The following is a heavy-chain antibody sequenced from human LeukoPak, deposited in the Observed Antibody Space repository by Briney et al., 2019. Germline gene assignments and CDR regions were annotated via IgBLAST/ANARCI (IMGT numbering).Heavy chain of an antibody. CDR2: IIPIFGTA. CDR1: GGTFSSYA. CDR3: ARDLGVGDGYNHLDY. D-gene: IGHD5-24*01. Sequence: SVKVSCKASGGTFSSYAISWVRQAPGQGLEWMGGIIPIFGTANYAQKFQGRVTITADESTSTAYMELSSLRSEDTAVYYCARDLGVGDGYNHLDYWGQGTLVTVSS. J-gene: IGHJ4*02. V-gene: IGHV1-69*13.